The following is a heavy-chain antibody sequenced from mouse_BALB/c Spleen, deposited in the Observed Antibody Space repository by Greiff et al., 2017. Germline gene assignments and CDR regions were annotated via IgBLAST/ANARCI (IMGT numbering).Heavy chain of an antibody. J-gene: IGHJ4*01. CDR1: GFTFTDYY. Sequence: EVKLVESGGGLVQPGGSLRLSCATSGFTFTDYYMSWVRQPPGKALEWLGFIRNKANGYTTEYSASVKGRFTISRDNSQNILYLQMNTLRAEDSATYYCARDTAMDYWGQGTSVTVSS. V-gene: IGHV7-3*02. CDR3: ARDTAMDY. CDR2: IRNKANGYTT.